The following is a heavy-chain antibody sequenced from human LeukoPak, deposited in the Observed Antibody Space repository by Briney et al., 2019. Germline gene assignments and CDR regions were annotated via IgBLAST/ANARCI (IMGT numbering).Heavy chain of an antibody. CDR2: IKQDGSEK. CDR1: GFTFSSYW. D-gene: IGHD3-22*01. CDR3: AKRGVVIRVILVGFHKEAYYFDS. V-gene: IGHV3-7*03. J-gene: IGHJ4*02. Sequence: GGSLRLSCAASGFTFSSYWMSWVRQAPGKGLEWVANIKQDGSEKYYVDSVRGRFTISRDNAKNSLYLQMNSLRAEDTAVYFCAKRGVVIRVILVGFHKEAYYFDSWGQGALVTVSS.